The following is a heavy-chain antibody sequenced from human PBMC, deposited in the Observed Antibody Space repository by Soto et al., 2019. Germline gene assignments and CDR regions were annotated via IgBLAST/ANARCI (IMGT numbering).Heavy chain of an antibody. CDR1: GYTFIVFY. J-gene: IGHJ6*01. CDR3: AKGPRYGMDV. CDR2: INPSTGVT. Sequence: QVQLEQSGAEVRKPGASVKVSCKASGYTFIVFYMHWLPQAPGQGLEWVAFINPSTGVTSSAQKFQGRVTMTRDKSISTAYMEVSRLRSDDTAVYYCAKGPRYGMDVW. V-gene: IGHV1-2*02.